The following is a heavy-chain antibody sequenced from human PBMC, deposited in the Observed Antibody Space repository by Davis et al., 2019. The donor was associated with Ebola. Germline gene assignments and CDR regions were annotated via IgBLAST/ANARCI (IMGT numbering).Heavy chain of an antibody. CDR1: GYTFTSYG. Sequence: AASVKVSCKASGYTFTSYGISWVRQAPGQGLEWMGWISAYNGNTNYAQKLQGRVTMTTDTSTSTAYMELRSLRSDDTAVYYCARGPLYYDFWSGYYRWFDPWGQGTLVTVSS. D-gene: IGHD3-3*01. V-gene: IGHV1-18*01. CDR2: ISAYNGNT. J-gene: IGHJ5*02. CDR3: ARGPLYYDFWSGYYRWFDP.